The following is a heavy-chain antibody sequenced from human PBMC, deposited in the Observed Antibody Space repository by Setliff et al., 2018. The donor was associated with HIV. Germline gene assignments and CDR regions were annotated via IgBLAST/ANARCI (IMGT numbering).Heavy chain of an antibody. V-gene: IGHV4-34*01. CDR1: GESLSDYY. Sequence: PSETLSLTCAVYGESLSDYYWSWIRQPPGKGLEWIGEINHNKSSDYNPSLKSRVTMSVDTAKNQLSLKLTAVSAADTAVYYCARDRIEVLADSPHDVFDIWGRGIMVTVSS. CDR2: INHNKSS. CDR3: ARDRIEVLADSPHDVFDI. J-gene: IGHJ3*02. D-gene: IGHD3-22*01.